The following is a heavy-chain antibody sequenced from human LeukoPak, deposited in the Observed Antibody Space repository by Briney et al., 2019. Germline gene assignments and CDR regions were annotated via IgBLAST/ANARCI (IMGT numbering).Heavy chain of an antibody. V-gene: IGHV3-21*01. CDR2: ISSSSSYI. D-gene: IGHD1-1*01. Sequence: GGSLRPSCGASGFTFSSFSMNWGRQAPGKGVEWVSSISSSSSYIYYADSVKGRFTISRDNAKNSLYLQMNSLRAEDTAVYYCARVHHWSDSPFQHWGQGTLVTVSS. CDR1: GFTFSSFS. J-gene: IGHJ1*01. CDR3: ARVHHWSDSPFQH.